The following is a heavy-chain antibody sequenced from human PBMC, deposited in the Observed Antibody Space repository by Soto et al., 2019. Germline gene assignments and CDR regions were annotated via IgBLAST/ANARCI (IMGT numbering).Heavy chain of an antibody. V-gene: IGHV3-48*01. D-gene: IGHD6-13*01. CDR3: ARHPERIAEIGWFDP. CDR1: GFTFSSYS. CDR2: ISSSSSTI. J-gene: IGHJ5*02. Sequence: EVQLVESGGGLVQPGGSLRLSCAASGFTFSSYSMNWVRQAPGKGLEWVSYISSSSSTIYYADSVKGRFTISRDNAKNSLHLQMNSLTAEDTAVYYCARHPERIAEIGWFDPWGQGTLVTVSS.